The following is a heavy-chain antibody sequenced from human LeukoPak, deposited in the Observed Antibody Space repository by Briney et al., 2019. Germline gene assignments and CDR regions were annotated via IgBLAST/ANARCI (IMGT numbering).Heavy chain of an antibody. CDR2: IYYSGST. V-gene: IGHV4-59*08. D-gene: IGHD3-22*01. CDR3: ARHIGATYYYDSSGRRADY. CDR1: GGSISSYY. J-gene: IGHJ4*02. Sequence: PSETLSLTCTVSGGSISSYYWSWIRQPPGKGLEWIGYIYYSGSTNYNPSLKSRVTISVDTSKNQFSLKLSSVTAADTAVYYCARHIGATYYYDSSGRRADYWGQGTLVTVSS.